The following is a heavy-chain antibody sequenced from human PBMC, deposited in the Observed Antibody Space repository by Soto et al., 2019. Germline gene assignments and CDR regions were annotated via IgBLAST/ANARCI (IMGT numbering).Heavy chain of an antibody. J-gene: IGHJ1*01. CDR1: GGSFSGYY. CDR3: ARGLDSSGWYLRGYFQH. CDR2: INHSGST. D-gene: IGHD6-19*01. Sequence: SDTLSLTCAVYGGSFSGYYWSWIRQPPGKGLEWIGEINHSGSTNYNPSLKSRVTISVDTSKNQFSLKLSSVTAADTAVYYCARGLDSSGWYLRGYFQHWGQGTLVNVSS. V-gene: IGHV4-34*01.